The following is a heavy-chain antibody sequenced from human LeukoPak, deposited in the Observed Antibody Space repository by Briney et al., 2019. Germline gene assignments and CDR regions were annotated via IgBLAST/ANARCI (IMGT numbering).Heavy chain of an antibody. CDR1: GGSISSSSYY. D-gene: IGHD3-3*01. CDR3: ARDRLHYTDY. Sequence: PSETLSLTCTVSGGSISSSSYYWGWIRQPPGKGLEWIGSIYYSGSTYYNPSLKSRVTISVDTSKNQFSLKLSSVTAADTAVYYCARDRLHYTDYWGQGTLVTVSS. J-gene: IGHJ4*02. V-gene: IGHV4-39*07. CDR2: IYYSGST.